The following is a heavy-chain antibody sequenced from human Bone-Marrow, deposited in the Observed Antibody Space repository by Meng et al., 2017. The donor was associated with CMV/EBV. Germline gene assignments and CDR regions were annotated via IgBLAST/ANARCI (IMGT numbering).Heavy chain of an antibody. CDR3: AKSTTSSYYFDD. CDR1: GFTFSSYD. J-gene: IGHJ4*03. V-gene: IGHV3-13*01. Sequence: GESLKISCAASGFTFSSYDFHWVRQATGKGLEWVSAIGTTGDTYYPDSVRGRFSISRENAKSSLYLQMNSLTAGDTAVYYCAKSTTSSYYFDDWGQGTTVTVSS. D-gene: IGHD2-2*01. CDR2: IGTTGDT.